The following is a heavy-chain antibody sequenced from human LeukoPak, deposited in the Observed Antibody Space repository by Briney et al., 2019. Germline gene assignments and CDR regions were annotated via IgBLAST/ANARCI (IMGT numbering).Heavy chain of an antibody. CDR2: INPNSGDT. D-gene: IGHD2-2*01. CDR1: GYTFTDYY. J-gene: IGHJ4*02. CDR3: ARANFLYCSSTTCLFDY. Sequence: ASVKVSCKASGYTFTDYYLHWVRQAPGQGFEWMGWINPNSGDTNYAQKFQGRVTMTRDASISTAHMEMSRLRSDDTAVYYCARANFLYCSSTTCLFDYWRQGTLVSVSS. V-gene: IGHV1-2*02.